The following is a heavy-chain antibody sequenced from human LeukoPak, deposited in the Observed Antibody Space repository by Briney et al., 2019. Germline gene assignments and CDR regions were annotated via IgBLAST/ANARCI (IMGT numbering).Heavy chain of an antibody. D-gene: IGHD2/OR15-2a*01. J-gene: IGHJ4*02. CDR1: GFTFTSSA. V-gene: IGHV1-58*02. Sequence: GTSVKVSCKASGFTFTSSAMQWVRQARGQRLEWIGWIVVGSGNTNYAQKFQERLTITRDMSASTAYMELSSLRSEDTAVYYCAADFYRTQVFDYWGQGTLVTVSS. CDR2: IVVGSGNT. CDR3: AADFYRTQVFDY.